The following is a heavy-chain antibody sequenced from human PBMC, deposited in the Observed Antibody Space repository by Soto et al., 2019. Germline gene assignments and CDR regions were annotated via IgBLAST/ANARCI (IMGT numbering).Heavy chain of an antibody. CDR2: INAGNGNT. J-gene: IGHJ6*03. D-gene: IGHD2-2*01. Sequence: QVPLVQSGAEVKKPGASVKVSCKASGYTFTSYAMHWVRQAPGQRLEWMGWINAGNGNTKYSQKFQGRVTITRDASASTAYMELSSLRSEDTAVYYCARDDSTSCYAEVCYYYYMDVWGKGTTVTVSS. CDR3: ARDDSTSCYAEVCYYYYMDV. CDR1: GYTFTSYA. V-gene: IGHV1-3*01.